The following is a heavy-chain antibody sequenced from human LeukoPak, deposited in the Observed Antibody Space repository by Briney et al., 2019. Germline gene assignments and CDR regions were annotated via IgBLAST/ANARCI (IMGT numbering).Heavy chain of an antibody. CDR1: GGTFSSYA. J-gene: IGHJ6*03. V-gene: IGHV1-69*05. D-gene: IGHD1-1*01. CDR2: IIPIFGTA. Sequence: SVKVSCKASGGTFSSYAISWVRQAPGQGLERMGGIIPIFGTANYAQKFQGRVTITTDESTSTAYMELSSLRSEDTAVYYCARAASTGTFDYYYYYMDVWGKGTTVTVSS. CDR3: ARAASTGTFDYYYYYMDV.